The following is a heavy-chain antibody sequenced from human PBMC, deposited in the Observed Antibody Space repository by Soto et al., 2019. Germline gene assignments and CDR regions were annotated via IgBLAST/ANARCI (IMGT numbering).Heavy chain of an antibody. CDR1: GGTFSSYA. D-gene: IGHD2-15*01. CDR3: ATNRYYCGGGSGYQCDY. CDR2: IIPIFGTA. V-gene: IGHV1-69*12. J-gene: IGHJ4*02. Sequence: QVQLVQSGAEVKKPGSSVKVSCKASGGTFSSYAISWVRQAPGQGLECMGGIIPIFGTANYAQKFQGRVTMTADESTSTAYMELSSLRSEDTDVYYCATNRYYCGGGSGYQCDYWGQGTLVTVAA.